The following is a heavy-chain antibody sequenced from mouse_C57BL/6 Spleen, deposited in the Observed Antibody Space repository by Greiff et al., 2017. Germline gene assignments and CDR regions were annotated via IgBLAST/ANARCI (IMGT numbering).Heavy chain of an antibody. D-gene: IGHD2-4*01. Sequence: EVKLVESGGGLVQPGGSLKLSCAASGFTFSDYYMYWVRQTPEKRLEWVAYISNGGGSTYYPDTVKGRFTISRDNAKNTLYLQMSRLKSEDTAMYYCARRDYDYAMDYWGQGTSVTVSS. J-gene: IGHJ4*01. CDR3: ARRDYDYAMDY. V-gene: IGHV5-12*01. CDR2: ISNGGGST. CDR1: GFTFSDYY.